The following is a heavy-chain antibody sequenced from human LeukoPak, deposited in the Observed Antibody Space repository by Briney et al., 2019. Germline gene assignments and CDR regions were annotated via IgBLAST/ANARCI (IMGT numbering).Heavy chain of an antibody. CDR3: ARGVGATTRFDY. Sequence: SETLSLTCTVSGGSISSGGYYWSWIRQHPGKGLEWIGYIYYSGSTYYNPSLKSRVTISVDTSKNQFSLKLSSVTAADTAVYYCARGVGATTRFDYWGQGTLVTVSS. CDR2: IYYSGST. CDR1: GGSISSGGYY. D-gene: IGHD1-26*01. V-gene: IGHV4-31*03. J-gene: IGHJ4*02.